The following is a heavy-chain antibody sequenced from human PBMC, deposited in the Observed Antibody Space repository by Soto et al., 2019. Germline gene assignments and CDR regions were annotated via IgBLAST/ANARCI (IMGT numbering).Heavy chain of an antibody. CDR3: AKEYCDSSSCYLPDY. V-gene: IGHV1-18*01. D-gene: IGHD2-2*01. CDR2: IHPKNDNT. CDR1: GYTFTNYG. J-gene: IGHJ4*02. Sequence: QVQLVQSGAEVKEPGASVKVSCKASGYTFTNYGISWVRQAPGQGLERMGWIHPKNDNTKEARKSPGRVTMTTDTSTSTAYMELRSLRSDDTAVYYCAKEYCDSSSCYLPDYWGQGALVTVSS.